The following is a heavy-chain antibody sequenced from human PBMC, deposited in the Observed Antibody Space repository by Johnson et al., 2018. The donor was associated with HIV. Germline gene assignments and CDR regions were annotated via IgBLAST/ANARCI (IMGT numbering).Heavy chain of an antibody. CDR1: GFTFSSYA. Sequence: QVQLVESGGGVVQPGRSLRLSCAASGFTFSSYAMLWVRQAPGKGLEWVAVMWYDGSNRYYADSVKGRFTISRDNAKNSLYLQMNSLRAEDTAVYYCVCLRVSLSAFDIWGQGTMVTVSS. CDR2: MWYDGSNR. J-gene: IGHJ3*02. D-gene: IGHD2-21*01. CDR3: VCLRVSLSAFDI. V-gene: IGHV3-30*04.